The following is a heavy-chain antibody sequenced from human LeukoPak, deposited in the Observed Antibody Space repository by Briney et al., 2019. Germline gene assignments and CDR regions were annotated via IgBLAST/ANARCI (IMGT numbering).Heavy chain of an antibody. V-gene: IGHV3-53*01. D-gene: IGHD3-16*02. J-gene: IGHJ4*02. CDR2: SGAGT. CDR3: ASLIGDYVWGSYHVPDY. Sequence: SGAGTDYADSVKGRFTISRDNSKNTLYLQMNSLRAEDSAVYYCASLIGDYVWGSYHVPDYWGQGTLVTVSS.